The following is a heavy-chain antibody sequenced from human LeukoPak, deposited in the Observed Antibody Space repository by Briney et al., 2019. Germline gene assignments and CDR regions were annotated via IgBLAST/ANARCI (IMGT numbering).Heavy chain of an antibody. J-gene: IGHJ4*02. D-gene: IGHD2-2*01. V-gene: IGHV3-23*01. CDR1: GFTFSSYG. CDR3: AKSGGGFCSSTSCPFDY. CDR2: ISGSGGST. Sequence: GGTLRLSCVVSGFTFSSYGMSWVRQAPGKGLEWVSTISGSGGSTDYADSVKGRFTISRDNSKNTLYLQMNSLRAEDTAVYYCAKSGGGFCSSTSCPFDYWGQGTLVTVSS.